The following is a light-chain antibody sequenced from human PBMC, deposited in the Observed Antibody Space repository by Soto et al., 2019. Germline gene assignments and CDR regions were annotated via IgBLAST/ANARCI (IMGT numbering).Light chain of an antibody. CDR1: SSDVGGYNS. CDR3: CSYAASYTLV. V-gene: IGLV2-11*01. Sequence: QSALAQPRSVSGSPGQSVTISCSGTSSDVGGYNSVSWYRQFPGKAPKLMIYDVTKRPSGVPDRFSGSKSGNTASLTISGLQAEDEADYYCCSYAASYTLVFGGGTKVTVL. J-gene: IGLJ2*01. CDR2: DVT.